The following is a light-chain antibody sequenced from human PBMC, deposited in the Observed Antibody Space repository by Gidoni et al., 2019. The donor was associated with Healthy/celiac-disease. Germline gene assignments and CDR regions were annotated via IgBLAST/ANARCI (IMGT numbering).Light chain of an antibody. Sequence: EIVLTQSPATLSLSPGERATLSCRASQSLGPFLVWYQNKPGQAPRLLIYGASTRSTGVPARFSGAGSGTDFTLTIASLEPEDFAIYYCQQRGRWPLTFGGGTRVEI. V-gene: IGKV3-11*01. J-gene: IGKJ4*01. CDR1: QSLGPF. CDR3: QQRGRWPLT. CDR2: GAS.